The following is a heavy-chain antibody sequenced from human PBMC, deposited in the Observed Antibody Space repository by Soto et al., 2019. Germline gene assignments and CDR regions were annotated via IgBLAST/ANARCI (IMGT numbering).Heavy chain of an antibody. CDR3: ARATMARYGDFVGFDY. CDR1: GGTISSAGYY. J-gene: IGHJ4*02. V-gene: IGHV4-31*03. D-gene: IGHD4-17*01. CDR2: IYYSGGT. Sequence: QLQLQESGPGLVKPSQTLSLTCTVSGGTISSAGYYWSWIRQHPGKGLEWIGYIYYSGGTYYNPSLKSRLTISVDTSKNQFSLKLSSVTAADTAVYHCARATMARYGDFVGFDYWGQGTLVTVSS.